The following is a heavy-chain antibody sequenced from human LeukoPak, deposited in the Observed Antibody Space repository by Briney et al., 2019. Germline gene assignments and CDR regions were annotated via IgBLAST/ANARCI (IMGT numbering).Heavy chain of an antibody. CDR1: NYPITSDYY. J-gene: IGHJ4*02. CDR2: IYYSGST. V-gene: IGHV4-38-2*01. Sequence: SETLSLTCAVSNYPITSDYYWGWIRQPPGKGLEWIGSIYYSGSTNYKPSLRSRVTISVDTSKNQFSLKLSSVTAADTAVYYCARHAGSYYTYNFDYWGQGTLVTVSS. D-gene: IGHD3-22*01. CDR3: ARHAGSYYTYNFDY.